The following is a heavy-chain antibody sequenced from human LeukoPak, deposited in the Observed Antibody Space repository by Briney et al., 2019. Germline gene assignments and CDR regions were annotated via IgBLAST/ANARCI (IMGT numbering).Heavy chain of an antibody. CDR1: GYSFTSYW. CDR3: ASVVVADRDAFDI. CDR2: IYPGDSDT. V-gene: IGHV5-51*01. J-gene: IGHJ3*02. D-gene: IGHD2-15*01. Sequence: GESLKISCKGSGYSFTSYWIGWVRQMPGKGLEWMGIIYPGDSDTRYSPSFQGQVTISADKSISTAYLQWSSLKASDTAMYYCASVVVADRDAFDIWGQGTMVTVSS.